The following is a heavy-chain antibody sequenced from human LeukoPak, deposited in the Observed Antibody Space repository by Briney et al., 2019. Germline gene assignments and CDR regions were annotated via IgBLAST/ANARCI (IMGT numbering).Heavy chain of an antibody. Sequence: GGSLRLSCTVSGMPISTFWMNWVRQTPGKGLEWVANIKADGTEKYYVDSVKGRFTVSRDNAKNSLYLQMNSLRAGDTAVYYCTTDYYDYVWGSYRPDNWGQGTLVTVSS. V-gene: IGHV3-7*03. J-gene: IGHJ4*02. CDR2: IKADGTEK. D-gene: IGHD3-16*02. CDR1: GMPISTFW. CDR3: TTDYYDYVWGSYRPDN.